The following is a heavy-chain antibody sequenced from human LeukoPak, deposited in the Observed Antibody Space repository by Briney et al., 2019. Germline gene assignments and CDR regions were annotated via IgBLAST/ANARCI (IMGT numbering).Heavy chain of an antibody. Sequence: SETLSLTCTVSGGSISSFYWSWIRQSPGKGLECIGYISYTGRTNYNPSLKSRVTISVDTSKNQFSLKLSSLTSADTAVYYCARRDGRVNWFDPWGQGTLVTVSS. D-gene: IGHD5-24*01. CDR1: GGSISSFY. V-gene: IGHV4-59*12. J-gene: IGHJ5*02. CDR3: ARRDGRVNWFDP. CDR2: ISYTGRT.